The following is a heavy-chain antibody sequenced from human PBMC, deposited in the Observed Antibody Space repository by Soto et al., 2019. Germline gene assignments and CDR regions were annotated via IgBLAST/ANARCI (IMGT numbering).Heavy chain of an antibody. Sequence: ASVKVSCKASGDTFTSYGISWVRQAPGQGLEWMGWISAYSGGTNYAQKFQGWVTMTRDTSISTAYMELSRLRSDDTAVYYCARAFITGINDAFDIWGQGTMVTVSS. CDR3: ARAFITGINDAFDI. CDR2: ISAYSGGT. CDR1: GDTFTSYG. J-gene: IGHJ3*02. V-gene: IGHV1-2*04. D-gene: IGHD1-20*01.